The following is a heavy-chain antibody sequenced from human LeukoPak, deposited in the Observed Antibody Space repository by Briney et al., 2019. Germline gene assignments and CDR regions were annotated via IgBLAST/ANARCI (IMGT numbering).Heavy chain of an antibody. CDR2: ICPDGTVT. CDR3: IRDFRSADY. CDR1: GFTFSIYC. V-gene: IGHV3-74*01. J-gene: IGHJ4*02. Sequence: QAGGSLRLSCAASGFTFSIYCMHWVRQAPGKGPMWVSRICPDGTVTNYADSVKARFTISRDNARNTVYLQMNSLRAEDTAVYYCIRDFRSADYWGQGTLVTVSS.